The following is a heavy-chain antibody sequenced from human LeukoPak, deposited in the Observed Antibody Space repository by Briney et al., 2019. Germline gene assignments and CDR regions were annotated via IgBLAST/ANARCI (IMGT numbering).Heavy chain of an antibody. V-gene: IGHV1-8*01. J-gene: IGHJ6*02. Sequence: ASVTVSFTASGYTFTSYDINWVRQATGQGIEWLGWMNPNSGNTGYAQKFQGRVTMTRSTYISTAYMELSSLRSEDTAVYYCARPGDALGSYYNFGYYYGMDVWGQGTMVTVSS. CDR3: ARPGDALGSYYNFGYYYGMDV. CDR1: GYTFTSYD. D-gene: IGHD3-10*01. CDR2: MNPNSGNT.